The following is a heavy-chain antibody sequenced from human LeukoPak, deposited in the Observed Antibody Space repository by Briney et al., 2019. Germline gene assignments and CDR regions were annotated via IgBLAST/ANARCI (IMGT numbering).Heavy chain of an antibody. J-gene: IGHJ4*02. Sequence: GGSLRLSCAASGFTFSDYYMSWIRRAPGRGWEGFPYISSSGSSIYYADSVKGRFTISRDNAKNSLYLQMNSLRAEDTAVYYCARSGSQQWLNYFDYWGQGTLVTVSS. D-gene: IGHD6-19*01. CDR3: ARSGSQQWLNYFDY. CDR1: GFTFSDYY. V-gene: IGHV3-11*01. CDR2: ISSSGSSI.